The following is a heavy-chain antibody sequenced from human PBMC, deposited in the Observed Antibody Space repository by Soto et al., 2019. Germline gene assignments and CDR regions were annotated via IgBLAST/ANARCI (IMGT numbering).Heavy chain of an antibody. D-gene: IGHD3-10*01. CDR1: GYTFSSIG. CDR3: ARDLDASGSYFSNY. Sequence: ASVKVSCKTSGYTFSSIGISWVRQAPGQGLEWMGWISPHKGDTYYAQRLQGRVTMTTDTSTSTAYMELRSLRSDDTAVYFCARDLDASGSYFSNYWGQGTLVTVAS. V-gene: IGHV1-18*01. CDR2: ISPHKGDT. J-gene: IGHJ4*02.